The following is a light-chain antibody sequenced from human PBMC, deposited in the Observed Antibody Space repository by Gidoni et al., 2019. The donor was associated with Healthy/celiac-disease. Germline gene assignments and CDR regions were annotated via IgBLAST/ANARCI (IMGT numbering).Light chain of an antibody. CDR2: GNS. V-gene: IGLV1-40*01. Sequence: QSVLTQPPSVSRAPGQRVTISCTGSSSNIGAGYDVHWYQQLPGTAPKLLIYGNSNRPSGVPDRFSGSKSGTSASLAITGLQAEDEADYYCQSYDSSLSGSVFGGGTKLTGL. J-gene: IGLJ2*01. CDR1: SSNIGAGYD. CDR3: QSYDSSLSGSV.